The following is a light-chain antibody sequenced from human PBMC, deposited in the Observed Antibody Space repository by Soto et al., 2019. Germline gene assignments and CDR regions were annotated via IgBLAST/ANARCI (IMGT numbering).Light chain of an antibody. CDR1: QSVSSSS. Sequence: EIVLTQSPGTLSLSPGERATLSCRASQSVSSSSLAWYQQKPGQAPRLLIYATSSRAAGIPDRFSGSGSGTAFTLTISRLEPEDSAVYYCQQYGSSPWTFGQGTKVEIK. J-gene: IGKJ1*01. CDR3: QQYGSSPWT. V-gene: IGKV3-20*01. CDR2: ATS.